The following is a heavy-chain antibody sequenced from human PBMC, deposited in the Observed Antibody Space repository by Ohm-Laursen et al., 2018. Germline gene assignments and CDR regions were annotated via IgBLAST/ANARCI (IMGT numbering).Heavy chain of an antibody. CDR3: AKAMYYYDSSGYFPCADY. CDR2: FSGSGGST. CDR1: GFTFSSYA. V-gene: IGHV3-23*01. Sequence: SLRLSCAASGFTFSSYAMSWVRQAPGKGLEWVSAFSGSGGSTYYADSVKGRFTISRDNSKNMLYLQMNSLRAEDTAVYYCAKAMYYYDSSGYFPCADYWGQGTLVTVSS. D-gene: IGHD3-22*01. J-gene: IGHJ4*02.